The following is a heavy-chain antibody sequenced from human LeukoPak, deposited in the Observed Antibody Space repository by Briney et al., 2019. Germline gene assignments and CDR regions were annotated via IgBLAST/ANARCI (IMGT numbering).Heavy chain of an antibody. CDR3: ARDGSSEGLAFDY. CDR2: ISSSGSTI. D-gene: IGHD1-26*01. V-gene: IGHV3-48*03. CDR1: GFTFSSYE. Sequence: GGSLRLSCAASGFTFSSYEMNWVRQAPGKGLEWVSYISSSGSTIYYADSVEGRFTISRDNAKNSLYLQMNSLRAEDTAVYYCARDGSSEGLAFDYWGQGTLVTVSS. J-gene: IGHJ4*02.